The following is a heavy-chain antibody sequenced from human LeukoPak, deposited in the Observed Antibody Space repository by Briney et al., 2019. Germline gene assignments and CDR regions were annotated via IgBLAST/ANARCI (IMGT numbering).Heavy chain of an antibody. CDR1: GGSFSGYY. D-gene: IGHD3-3*01. CDR2: INHSGST. Sequence: PSETLSLTCAVYGGSFSGYYWSWIRQPPGKGLEWIGEINHSGSTNYNPSLKSRVTISVDTSKNQFSLKLSSVTAADTAVYYCARYYDFWSGPFFDYWGQGTLVTVSS. J-gene: IGHJ4*02. CDR3: ARYYDFWSGPFFDY. V-gene: IGHV4-34*01.